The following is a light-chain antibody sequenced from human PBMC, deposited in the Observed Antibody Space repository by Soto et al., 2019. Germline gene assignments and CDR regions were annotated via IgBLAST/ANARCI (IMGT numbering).Light chain of an antibody. CDR1: QSLNGF. V-gene: IGKV3-15*01. J-gene: IGKJ5*01. CDR3: KQYNHWPLT. CDR2: DAS. Sequence: EIVMTQSPATLSVSPGERATLSCRASQSLNGFLAWYQHKPGQAPRLLMYDASTRATGVPARFSGSGSGTEFTLPISSLQSVDFAVYYCKQYNHWPLTFGQGTRLEIK.